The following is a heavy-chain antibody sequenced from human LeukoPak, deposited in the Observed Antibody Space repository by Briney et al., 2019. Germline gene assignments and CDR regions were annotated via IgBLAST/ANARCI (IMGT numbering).Heavy chain of an antibody. V-gene: IGHV4-39*01. Sequence: SETLSLTCTVSGGSINSSDYYWGWIRQPPGKGLEWIASIYYSGSTYYSPSLKSGVTISVDTSKNQFSLKLRSVTATDTAVYYCARGLTRGYTYGGCFDPWGQGTLVTVSS. CDR3: ARGLTRGYTYGGCFDP. CDR2: IYYSGST. J-gene: IGHJ5*02. CDR1: GGSINSSDYY. D-gene: IGHD5-12*01.